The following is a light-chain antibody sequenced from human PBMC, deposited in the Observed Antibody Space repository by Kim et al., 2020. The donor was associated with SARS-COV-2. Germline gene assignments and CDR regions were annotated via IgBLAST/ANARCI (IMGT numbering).Light chain of an antibody. CDR1: DLGDKY. J-gene: IGLJ2*01. CDR2: QDT. Sequence: SYELTQPPSVSVSPGQTATITCSGNDLGDKYASWYQHKTGQSPVLVIYQDTKRPSGIPERFSGSNSGSTATLTISGTQAIDEADYYCQAWDSSVFGGGTQLTVL. V-gene: IGLV3-1*01. CDR3: QAWDSSV.